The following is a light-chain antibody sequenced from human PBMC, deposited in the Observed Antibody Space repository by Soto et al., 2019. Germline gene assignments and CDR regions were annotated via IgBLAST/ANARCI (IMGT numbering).Light chain of an antibody. CDR1: QSISSW. Sequence: DIQMTQSPSTLSASVGDRVTITCRASQSISSWLAWYQQKPGKAPKFLISDASNLESGVPSRFSGSGSGTEFPLSIDSLQPDDFVTFYCHQYNNYPYTFGQGTTLEIK. J-gene: IGKJ2*01. CDR2: DAS. V-gene: IGKV1-5*01. CDR3: HQYNNYPYT.